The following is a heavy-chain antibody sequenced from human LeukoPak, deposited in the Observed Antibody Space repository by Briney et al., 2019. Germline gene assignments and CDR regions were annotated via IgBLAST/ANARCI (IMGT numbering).Heavy chain of an antibody. D-gene: IGHD5-18*01. CDR3: AKDWRGYSYIFDY. CDR1: GFNFSSYG. CDR2: ISYDGSNK. J-gene: IGHJ4*02. Sequence: GRSLRLSCAASGFNFSSYGMHWVRQAPGKGLEWVAVISYDGSNKYYADSVKGRFTISRDNSKNTLYLQMNSLRAEDTAVYYCAKDWRGYSYIFDYWGQGSLVTVSS. V-gene: IGHV3-30*18.